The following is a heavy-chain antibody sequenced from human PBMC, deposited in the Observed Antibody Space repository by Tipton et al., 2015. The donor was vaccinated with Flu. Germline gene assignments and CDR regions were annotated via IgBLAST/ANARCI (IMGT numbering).Heavy chain of an antibody. CDR3: ARSAHSDTAMVTGAPDY. D-gene: IGHD5-18*01. Sequence: RSLRLSCAASGFTFSSYAMHWVRQAPGKGLEWVAVISYDGSNKYYADSVKGRFTISRDNSKNTLYLQMNSLRAEDTAVYYCARSAHSDTAMVTGAPDYWGQGTLVTVSS. CDR2: ISYDGSNK. V-gene: IGHV3-30-3*01. J-gene: IGHJ4*02. CDR1: GFTFSSYA.